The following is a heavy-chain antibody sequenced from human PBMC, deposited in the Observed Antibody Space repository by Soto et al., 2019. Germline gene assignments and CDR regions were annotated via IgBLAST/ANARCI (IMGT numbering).Heavy chain of an antibody. Sequence: GSLRLSCATSGFSFSDSYMSWIRQAPGKGLEWISYISPRSTFRDYAESVKGRFNISRDSVKNSLYLQMDNLTAGDTGVYYCERRGGGGIFDPWGQGYLVTVSS. J-gene: IGHJ5*02. CDR1: GFSFSDSY. CDR2: ISPRSTFR. V-gene: IGHV3-11*06. CDR3: ERRGGGGIFDP. D-gene: IGHD2-21*01.